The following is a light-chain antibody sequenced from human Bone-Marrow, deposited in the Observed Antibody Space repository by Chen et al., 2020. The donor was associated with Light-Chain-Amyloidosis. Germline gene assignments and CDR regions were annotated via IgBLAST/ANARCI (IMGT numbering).Light chain of an antibody. CDR2: TAS. CDR3: QQSYSDPWA. CDR1: QRISSY. Sequence: DIQMTQSPSSLSASVGDRVTITCRASQRISSYLNWYQQKPGKAPKLLIHTASTLQSGVPSRFSGSGSGTDVTLTISSLQPEDFASYYCQQSYSDPWAFGHGTKVEI. V-gene: IGKV1-39*01. J-gene: IGKJ1*01.